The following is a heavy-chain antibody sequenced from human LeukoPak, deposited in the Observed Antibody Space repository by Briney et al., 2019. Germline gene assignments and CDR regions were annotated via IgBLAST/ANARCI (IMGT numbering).Heavy chain of an antibody. V-gene: IGHV4-59*01. CDR2: IYYSGST. CDR1: GGSISSYY. J-gene: IGHJ5*02. Sequence: TSETLSLTCTVSGGSISSYYWSWIRQPPGKGLEWIGYIYYSGSTNYNPSLKSRVTISVDTSKNQFSLKLSSVTAADTAVYYCARHLAVPAAIPEGWFDPWGQGTLVTVSS. CDR3: ARHLAVPAAIPEGWFDP. D-gene: IGHD2-2*02.